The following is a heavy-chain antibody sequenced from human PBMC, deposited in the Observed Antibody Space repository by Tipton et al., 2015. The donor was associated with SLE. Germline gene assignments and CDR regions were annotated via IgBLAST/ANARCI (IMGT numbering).Heavy chain of an antibody. V-gene: IGHV3-23*01. D-gene: IGHD3-10*01. CDR1: GFTFSSYA. CDR2: ISGSGGST. J-gene: IGHJ3*02. CDR3: AKGKGTYYYGSGSSLGAFDI. Sequence: GSLRLSCAASGFTFSSYAMSWVRQAPGKGLEWVSAISGSGGSTYYADSVKGRFTISRDNSKNTLYLQMNSLRAEDTAVYYCAKGKGTYYYGSGSSLGAFDIWGQGTMVTVSS.